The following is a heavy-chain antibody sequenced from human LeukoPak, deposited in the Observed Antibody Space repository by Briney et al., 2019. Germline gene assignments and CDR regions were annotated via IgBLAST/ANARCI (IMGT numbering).Heavy chain of an antibody. CDR1: GFTFSSHS. CDR2: IDGTSNYI. Sequence: GGPLRLSCAASGFTFSSHSMNWVRQAPGKGLEWVSSIDGTSNYIYYADSVKGRFTISRDNAKNSLYLQMNSLRAEDTAVYYCAREQIDTISWPFGIDYWGQGTLVTVSS. J-gene: IGHJ4*02. D-gene: IGHD6-13*01. V-gene: IGHV3-21*01. CDR3: AREQIDTISWPFGIDY.